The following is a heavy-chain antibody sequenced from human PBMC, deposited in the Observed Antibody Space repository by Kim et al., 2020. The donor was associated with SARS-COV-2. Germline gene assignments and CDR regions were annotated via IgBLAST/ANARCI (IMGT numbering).Heavy chain of an antibody. CDR2: IFNSGRT. Sequence: SETLSLTCTVSGGSISSYYWSWVRQPPGKGLEWIGYIFNSGRTNYNPSLKSRVTISVDTSKNQFSLKLSSVTAADTAVYYCARALSYYVIGYWGQGTLDPVSS. V-gene: IGHV4-59*13. CDR3: ARALSYYVIGY. J-gene: IGHJ4*02. D-gene: IGHD1-26*01. CDR1: GGSISSYY.